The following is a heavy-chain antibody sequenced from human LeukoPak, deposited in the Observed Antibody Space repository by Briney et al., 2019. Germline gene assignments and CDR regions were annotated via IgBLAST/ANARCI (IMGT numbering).Heavy chain of an antibody. V-gene: IGHV1-18*04. J-gene: IGHJ4*02. CDR2: ISAYYGNT. Sequence: ASVKVSCKASGYTFTSYGISWVRQAPGQGLERMGWISAYYGNTNYAQKLQDRVTMTTDTSTSTAYMELTSLRSDDRAVYYCARVYSTNYYGSGDRPFLFDYWGQGTVVTVSS. D-gene: IGHD3-10*01. CDR3: ARVYSTNYYGSGDRPFLFDY. CDR1: GYTFTSYG.